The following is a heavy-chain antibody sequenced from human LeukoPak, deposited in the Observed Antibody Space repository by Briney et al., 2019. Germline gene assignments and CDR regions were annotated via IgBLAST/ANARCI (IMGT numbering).Heavy chain of an antibody. D-gene: IGHD2-2*02. J-gene: IGHJ3*02. V-gene: IGHV3-11*04. CDR3: ARESLVPAAIPVGAFDI. CDR2: ISSSGSTI. Sequence: GGSLRLSCAASGFTFSDHYMSWIRQAPGKGLEWVSYISSSGSTIYYADSVKGRFTISRDNPKDTLHLQMNSLRPDDTAVYYCARESLVPAAIPVGAFDIWGQGTMVTVSS. CDR1: GFTFSDHY.